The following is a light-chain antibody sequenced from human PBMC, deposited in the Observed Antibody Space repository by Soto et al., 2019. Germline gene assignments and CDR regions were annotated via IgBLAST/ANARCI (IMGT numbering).Light chain of an antibody. CDR3: CSYTSISTLV. J-gene: IGLJ1*01. V-gene: IGLV2-14*01. CDR2: EVT. Sequence: QSALTQPASVSGSPGQSITISCTGTSTDVGGYNYVSWYQQFPGKAPKLMIYEVTNRPSGVPHRFSGSKAGNAASLTISGLQPEDEADYYCCSYTSISTLVFGGGTKVTVL. CDR1: STDVGGYNY.